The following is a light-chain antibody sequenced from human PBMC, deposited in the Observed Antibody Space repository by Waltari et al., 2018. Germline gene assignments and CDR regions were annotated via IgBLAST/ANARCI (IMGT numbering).Light chain of an antibody. V-gene: IGKV3D-15*01. J-gene: IGKJ1*01. CDR1: QSVSIN. CDR2: GAS. CDR3: QQYNNWPWT. Sequence: EIVRTKSQATLSVSPGEGATISCRASQSVSINLAWYHQKPGQAPRLLIYGASTRATGIPARFSGSGSGTEFTLTISSLQSEDFAVYHCQQYNNWPWTFGQGTKVEIK.